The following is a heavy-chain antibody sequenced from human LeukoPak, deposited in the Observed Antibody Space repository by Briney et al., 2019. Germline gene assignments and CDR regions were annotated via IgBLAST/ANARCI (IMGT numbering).Heavy chain of an antibody. D-gene: IGHD3-10*01. J-gene: IGHJ6*02. V-gene: IGHV4-59*12. Sequence: SETLSLTCTVSSGSFSDYYWTWIRQPPGKGLEWIGYSGSTNYNPSLKSRVTISTDTSKRHFSLTLSSVTAADTAVYYCARTRRHYYGSGKNLTPWPAGLDGWDQGTTVIVS. CDR2: SGST. CDR1: SGSFSDYY. CDR3: ARTRRHYYGSGKNLTPWPAGLDG.